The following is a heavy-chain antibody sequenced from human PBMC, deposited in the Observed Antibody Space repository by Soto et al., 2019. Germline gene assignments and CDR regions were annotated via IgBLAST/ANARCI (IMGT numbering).Heavy chain of an antibody. CDR3: DSSYYYPTNTQLPLDY. CDR2: INPSGGSP. Sequence: ASVKVSCKASGYTFTSYYVHWVRQAPGQGLEWMGIINPSGGSPSYVQKFQGRVTMTRDTSTSTVYMELSSLRSEDTAVYYYDSSYYYPTNTQLPLDYWGQGTLVTVSS. D-gene: IGHD3-10*01. V-gene: IGHV1-46*03. J-gene: IGHJ4*02. CDR1: GYTFTSYY.